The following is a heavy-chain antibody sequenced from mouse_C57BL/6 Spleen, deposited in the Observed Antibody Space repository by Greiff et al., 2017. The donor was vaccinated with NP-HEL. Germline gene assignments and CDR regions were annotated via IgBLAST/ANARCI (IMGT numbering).Heavy chain of an antibody. Sequence: VQLQQSGPELVKPGASVKISCTASGYSFTSYYIHWVKQRPGQGLEWIGWIYPGSGNTKYNEKFKGKATLTADTASSTAYMQLSSLTSEDSAVYYCARAGGDDDWFAYWGQGTLVTVSA. CDR3: ARAGGDDDWFAY. CDR2: IYPGSGNT. CDR1: GYSFTSYY. V-gene: IGHV1-66*01. J-gene: IGHJ3*01.